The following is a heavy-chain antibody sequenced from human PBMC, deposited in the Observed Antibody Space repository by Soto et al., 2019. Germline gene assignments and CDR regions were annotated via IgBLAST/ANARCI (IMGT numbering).Heavy chain of an antibody. D-gene: IGHD5-12*01. V-gene: IGHV3-30-3*01. CDR1: GFTFRSYT. CDR3: AREGRGSGALEI. CDR2: VSYDGVDT. J-gene: IGHJ3*02. Sequence: QVQLVESGGGVVQPGRSLRLSCAVSGFTFRSYTMHWVRQAPGRGLEWVAAVSYDGVDTYYADSVRGRFIISRDNSMNTLSLEMNSLRHDDTSTYSCAREGRGSGALEIWGQGTMITVSS.